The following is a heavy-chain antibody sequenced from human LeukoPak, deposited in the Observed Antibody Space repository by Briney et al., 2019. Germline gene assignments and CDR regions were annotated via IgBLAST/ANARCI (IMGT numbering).Heavy chain of an antibody. CDR3: ARDTYSTTWHEIRY. Sequence: PGGPLRLSCAASGFTFSSYTIHWVRQAPGKGLDWVAVISYDGGNKYYAESVKGRFTISRDNSKNTLYLQMNSLRAEDTAVYYCARDTYSTTWHEIRYWGQGTLVTVSS. V-gene: IGHV3-30*04. J-gene: IGHJ4*02. D-gene: IGHD2-2*01. CDR1: GFTFSSYT. CDR2: ISYDGGNK.